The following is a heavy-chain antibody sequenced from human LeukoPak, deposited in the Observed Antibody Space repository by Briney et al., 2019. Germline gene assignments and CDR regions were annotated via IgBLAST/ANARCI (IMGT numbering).Heavy chain of an antibody. CDR1: GGSFIGYY. CDR2: SNHSGST. Sequence: SETLSLTRAVYGGSFIGYYWSGIRQPPGKGLEWIGESNHSGSTNYNPSLKSRVTISVDTSKNEFSLKLSSVNAAETAVYYCARGYGVGITGTTRLYYYYMDVWGKGTTVTVSS. CDR3: ARGYGVGITGTTRLYYYYMDV. J-gene: IGHJ6*03. V-gene: IGHV4-34*01. D-gene: IGHD1-7*01.